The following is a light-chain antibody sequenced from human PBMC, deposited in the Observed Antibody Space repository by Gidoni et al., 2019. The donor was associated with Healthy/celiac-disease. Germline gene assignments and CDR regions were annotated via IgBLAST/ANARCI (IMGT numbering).Light chain of an antibody. CDR1: QSVSNN. CDR3: QQYNTWPYT. Sequence: EIVMTQSPATLSVSPGERATLSCRASQSVSNNLAWYQQKPGQAPRLLIYGASTRATGIPARFSGSGSGTEFTLTISSLQSEDFAVYYCQQYNTWPYTFGQGTKLEI. CDR2: GAS. J-gene: IGKJ2*01. V-gene: IGKV3-15*01.